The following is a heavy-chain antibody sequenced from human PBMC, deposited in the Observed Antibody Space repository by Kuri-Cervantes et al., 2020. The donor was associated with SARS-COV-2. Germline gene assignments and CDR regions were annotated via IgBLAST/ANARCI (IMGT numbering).Heavy chain of an antibody. Sequence: SETLSLTCAVSGYSISSGYYWGWIRQPPGKGLEWIGEINHSGSTNYNPSLKSRVTVSVDTSKNQFSLKLSSVTAADTAVYYCATRGDIVGIIDWGQGTLVTVSS. D-gene: IGHD2-15*01. J-gene: IGHJ4*02. CDR1: GYSISSGYY. CDR3: ATRGDIVGIID. V-gene: IGHV4-38-2*01. CDR2: INHSGST.